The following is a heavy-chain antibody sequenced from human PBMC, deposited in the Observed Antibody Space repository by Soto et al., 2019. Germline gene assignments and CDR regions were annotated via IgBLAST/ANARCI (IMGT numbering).Heavy chain of an antibody. V-gene: IGHV3-30-3*01. CDR1: GFTFSSYA. J-gene: IGHJ4*02. D-gene: IGHD3-3*01. Sequence: VGSLRLSCAASGFTFSSYAMHWVRQAPGKGLEWVAVISYDGSNKYYADSVKGRFTISRDNSKNTLYLQMNSLRAEDTAVYYCARGGFLEWLSHDYWGQGTLVTVSS. CDR2: ISYDGSNK. CDR3: ARGGFLEWLSHDY.